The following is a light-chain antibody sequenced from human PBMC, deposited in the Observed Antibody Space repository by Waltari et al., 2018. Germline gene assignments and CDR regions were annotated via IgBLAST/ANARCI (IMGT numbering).Light chain of an antibody. V-gene: IGKV3-11*01. CDR1: QRVSSY. Sequence: EIVLTQSPATLSLSPGERATLSCRACQRVSSYLAWYQQKPGQAPRLPIYDASNRATGIPARFSGSGSGTDFTLTISSLEPEDFAVYYCPQRSNWPLTFGGGTKVEIK. CDR3: PQRSNWPLT. J-gene: IGKJ4*01. CDR2: DAS.